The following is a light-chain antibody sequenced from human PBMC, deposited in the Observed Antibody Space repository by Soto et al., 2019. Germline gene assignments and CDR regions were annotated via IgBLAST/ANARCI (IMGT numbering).Light chain of an antibody. CDR3: GSWDSSLSDYV. CDR1: SSNIWGNS. CDR2: DED. Sequence: VLTQPPSVSAAPGQKVTISFSGSSSNIWGNSVSWYQQLPGTAPKLLIYDEDKRPSGIPDRFPGSKSGTSATLGITGFQTGDEADYYCGSWDSSLSDYVFATGTKVTVL. J-gene: IGLJ1*01. V-gene: IGLV1-51*01.